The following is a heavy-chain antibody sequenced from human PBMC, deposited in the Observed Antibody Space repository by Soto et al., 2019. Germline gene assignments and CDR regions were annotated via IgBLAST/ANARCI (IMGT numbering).Heavy chain of an antibody. V-gene: IGHV3-30*03. CDR3: ARDSGSYAN. Sequence: GGSLRLSCAASGFTFSSYGMHWVRQAPGKGLEWVAAISGNGSNKYYADSVKGRFTISRDNSKNTLYLQMNSLRAEDTAVYYCARDSGSYANWGQGTLVTVSS. CDR2: ISGNGSNK. CDR1: GFTFSSYG. D-gene: IGHD1-26*01. J-gene: IGHJ4*02.